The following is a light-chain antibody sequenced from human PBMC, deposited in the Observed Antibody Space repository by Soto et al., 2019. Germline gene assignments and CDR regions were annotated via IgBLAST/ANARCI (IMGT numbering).Light chain of an antibody. CDR2: GAT. CDR3: QQYDNWPVT. CDR1: QSVSSNY. V-gene: IGKV3-20*01. Sequence: ETVLTQSPGTLSLSPGERATLSCRASQSVSSNYLAWYQQKPGQPPRFLIYGATSRATGIPDRFSGSGAGTEFTLTINSLQSEDFAIYYCQQYDNWPVTFGGGTKVDNK. J-gene: IGKJ4*01.